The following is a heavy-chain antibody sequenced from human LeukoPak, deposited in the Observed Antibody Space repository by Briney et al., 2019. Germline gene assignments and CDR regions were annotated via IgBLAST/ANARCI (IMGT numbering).Heavy chain of an antibody. D-gene: IGHD3-22*01. CDR3: ARDRSDSSGYYYRR. J-gene: IGHJ4*02. CDR1: GFTVSSNY. CDR2: IYSGGST. V-gene: IGHV3-66*01. Sequence: GGSLRLSCAASGFTVSSNYMSWVRQAPGKGLEWVSVIYSGGSTYYADSVKGRFTISRDNSKNTLYLQMNSLRAEDTAVYYCARDRSDSSGYYYRRWGQGTLVTVSS.